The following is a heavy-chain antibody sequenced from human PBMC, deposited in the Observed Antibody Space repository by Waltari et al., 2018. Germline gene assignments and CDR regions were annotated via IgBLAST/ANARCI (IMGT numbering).Heavy chain of an antibody. D-gene: IGHD3-16*01. J-gene: IGHJ5*02. CDR2: IYDSGTT. CDR3: ATHPPSQLGVVLNWFDP. CDR1: GGSISSSTLF. Sequence: QLQLQESGPGLVKPSETLSLTCTVSGGSISSSTLFWGWLRQPLGKGLEWIGSIYDSGTTYYNPSRKSRVTISVDTSKNQFSLKVNSVTAADTAVYYCATHPPSQLGVVLNWFDPWGQGILVTVSS. V-gene: IGHV4-39*01.